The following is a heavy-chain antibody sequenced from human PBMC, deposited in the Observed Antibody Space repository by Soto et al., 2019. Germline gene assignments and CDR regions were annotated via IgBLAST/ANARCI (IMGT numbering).Heavy chain of an antibody. Sequence: QLQLQESGSGLVKPSQTLSLTCAVSGGSISSGGYSWSLIRQPPGKGLECIGYIYHSGSTYYSPSLKSRVTITVHRSKNQFSLKLSSVTAADTAVYYCSSWPTLGYWGQGTLFTVSS. V-gene: IGHV4-30-2*01. CDR2: IYHSGST. CDR3: SSWPTLGY. CDR1: GGSISSGGYS. J-gene: IGHJ4*02.